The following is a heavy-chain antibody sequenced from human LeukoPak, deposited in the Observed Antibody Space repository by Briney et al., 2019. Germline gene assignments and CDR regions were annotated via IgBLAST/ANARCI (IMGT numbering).Heavy chain of an antibody. CDR1: GGTFSSYA. CDR2: IIPILGIA. CDR3: ALSGYYSPYNWFDP. Sequence: ASVKVSCKASGGTFSSYAISWVRQAPGQGLEWMGRIIPILGIANYAQKFQGRVTITAGKSTSTAYMELSSLRSEDTAVYYCALSGYYSPYNWFDPWGQGTLVTVSS. D-gene: IGHD3-22*01. J-gene: IGHJ5*02. V-gene: IGHV1-69*04.